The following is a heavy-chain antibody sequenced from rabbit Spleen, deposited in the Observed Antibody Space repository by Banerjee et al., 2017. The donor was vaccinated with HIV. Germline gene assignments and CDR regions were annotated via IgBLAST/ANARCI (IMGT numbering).Heavy chain of an antibody. CDR1: GFSFSSRYY. J-gene: IGHJ4*01. D-gene: IGHD4-1*01. CDR3: ARETSSGWGIVSFYFNL. CDR2: IDSGSSGDT. V-gene: IGHV1S40*01. Sequence: QSLEESGGDLVKPGASLTLTCTASGFSFSSRYYICWVRQAPGKGLEWIACIDSGSSGDTYYASWAKGRFTISKTSSTTVTLQMTSLTAADTATYFCARETSSGWGIVSFYFNLWGQGTLVTVS.